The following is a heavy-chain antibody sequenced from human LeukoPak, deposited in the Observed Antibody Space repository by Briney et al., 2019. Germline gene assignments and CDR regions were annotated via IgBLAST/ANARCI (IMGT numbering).Heavy chain of an antibody. CDR2: ISGSGGST. J-gene: IGHJ4*02. Sequence: GGSLRLSCAASGFTFSSYAMSWVRQAPGKGLEWVSAISGSGGSTYYADSLKGRFTISRDNSKNTLYLQMNSLRAEDTAVYYCATLPTYCYDSSGYYSDYWGQGNLVTVSS. D-gene: IGHD3-22*01. CDR3: ATLPTYCYDSSGYYSDY. V-gene: IGHV3-23*01. CDR1: GFTFSSYA.